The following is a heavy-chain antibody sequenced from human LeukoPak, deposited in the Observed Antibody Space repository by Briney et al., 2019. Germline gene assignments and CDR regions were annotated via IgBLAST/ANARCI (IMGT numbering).Heavy chain of an antibody. D-gene: IGHD5-24*01. J-gene: IGHJ6*03. Sequence: SETLSLTCTVSGGSVSSGTFFWSWVRQPPGKGLEWIGYIYHSGSTYYSPSLKSRATMSIDTSKNQFSLKLSSVTAADTAVYYCARGGWRWLQSPSYYYYMDVWGKGTTVTVSS. CDR2: IYHSGST. CDR3: ARGGWRWLQSPSYYYYMDV. V-gene: IGHV4-30-4*08. CDR1: GGSVSSGTFF.